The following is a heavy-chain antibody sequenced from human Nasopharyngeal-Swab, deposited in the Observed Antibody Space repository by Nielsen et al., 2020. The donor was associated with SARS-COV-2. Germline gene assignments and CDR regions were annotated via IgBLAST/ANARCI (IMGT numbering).Heavy chain of an antibody. D-gene: IGHD5-18*01. CDR3: AKGGGYSYGYEGGYFDY. J-gene: IGHJ4*02. Sequence: GESLKISCATSGFTFSDYYMNWIRQAPGKGLEWVSAISGSGGSTYYADSVKGRFTISRDNSKNTLYLQMNSLRAEDTAVYYCAKGGGYSYGYEGGYFDYWGQGTLVTVSS. V-gene: IGHV3-23*01. CDR2: ISGSGGST. CDR1: GFTFSDYY.